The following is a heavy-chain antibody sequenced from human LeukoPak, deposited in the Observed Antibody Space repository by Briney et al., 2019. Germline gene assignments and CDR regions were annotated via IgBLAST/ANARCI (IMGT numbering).Heavy chain of an antibody. Sequence: GESLKISCKGSGYSFTSYWIGWVRQMPGKGLDWMGIIYPGDSDTRYSPSFQGQVTISADKSISTAYLQWSSLKASDTAMYYCARVGLWSIAAAELDYWGQGTLVTVSS. CDR1: GYSFTSYW. D-gene: IGHD6-25*01. J-gene: IGHJ4*02. V-gene: IGHV5-51*01. CDR2: IYPGDSDT. CDR3: ARVGLWSIAAAELDY.